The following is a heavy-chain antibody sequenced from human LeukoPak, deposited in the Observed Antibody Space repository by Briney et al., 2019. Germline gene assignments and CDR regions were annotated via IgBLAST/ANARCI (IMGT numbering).Heavy chain of an antibody. D-gene: IGHD6-19*01. CDR2: ISWNSGSI. J-gene: IGHJ4*02. CDR1: GFTFDDYA. Sequence: DRSLRLSCAASGFTFDDYAMHWVRQAPGKGLEWVSGISWNSGSIGYADSVKGRFTISRDNAKNSLYLQMNSLRAEDTALYYCAKDGGRIAVAGTPFHYWGQGTLVTVSS. V-gene: IGHV3-9*01. CDR3: AKDGGRIAVAGTPFHY.